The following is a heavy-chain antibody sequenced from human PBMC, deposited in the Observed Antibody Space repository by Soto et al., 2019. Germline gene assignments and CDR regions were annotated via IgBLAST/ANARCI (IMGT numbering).Heavy chain of an antibody. CDR1: GFTLSTHA. Sequence: EVQLLESGGGLVQPGGSLRLSCAVSGFTLSTHASIWVRQGPGKGLEWVSVIDSDGRTFHADSVKGRFTISRDNSKNALYLQMNSLRAEDTAVYYCAKEGYVSGFLWGQGTLVTVSS. V-gene: IGHV3-23*01. CDR2: IDSDGRT. CDR3: AKEGYVSGFL. J-gene: IGHJ4*02. D-gene: IGHD3-10*01.